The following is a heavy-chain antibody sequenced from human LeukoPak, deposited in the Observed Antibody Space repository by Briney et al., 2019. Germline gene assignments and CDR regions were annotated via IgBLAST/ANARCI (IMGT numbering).Heavy chain of an antibody. J-gene: IGHJ4*02. CDR1: GFTFSTYT. CDR2: IKMQTEGGTT. Sequence: GGSLRLSCAASGFTFSTYTMNWVRQAPGKGLEWVGRIKMQTEGGTTDYAAPVKGRFTISRDDSKNTLFLQMNSLKIEDTALYYCTTNILYWGQGTLVTVSS. CDR3: TTNILY. V-gene: IGHV3-15*01.